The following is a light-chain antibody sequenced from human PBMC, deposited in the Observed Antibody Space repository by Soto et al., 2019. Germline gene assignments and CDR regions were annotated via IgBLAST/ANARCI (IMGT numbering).Light chain of an antibody. CDR3: QQSYKTPYT. J-gene: IGKJ2*01. Sequence: DIQMTQSPSSLSASVGDRVTITCRASQGISTYLIWYQQRHGEAPKLLIYASSYLVSGVPSRFSGSGSWTDFTLTISSLQPEDFATYYCQQSYKTPYTFGQGTKLETK. CDR1: QGISTY. V-gene: IGKV1-39*01. CDR2: ASS.